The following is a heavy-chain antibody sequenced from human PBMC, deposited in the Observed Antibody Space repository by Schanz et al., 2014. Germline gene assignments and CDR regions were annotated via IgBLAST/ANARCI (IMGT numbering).Heavy chain of an antibody. V-gene: IGHV4-34*01. Sequence: QVQLQQWGAGLLKPSETLSLTCGVFGGSFSGYYWSWIRQPPGKGLEWIGEIYHSGNTNYNASLKSRVTMSVDTSKNQISLKLRSVTAADTAVYYCARDTTWRLDLWGRGTLVTVSS. CDR3: ARDTTWRLDL. CDR1: GGSFSGYY. D-gene: IGHD1-1*01. J-gene: IGHJ2*01. CDR2: IYHSGNT.